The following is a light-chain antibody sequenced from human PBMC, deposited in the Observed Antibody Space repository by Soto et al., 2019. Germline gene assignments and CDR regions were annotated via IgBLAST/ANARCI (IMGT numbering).Light chain of an antibody. J-gene: IGKJ5*01. CDR3: QQYGSSPVT. CDR2: GAS. Sequence: EIVLTQSPGTLSLSPGERATLSCRASQSVSSSYLAWYQQKPGQAPRLLIYGASTRATSIPDRFSGSGSGISFIITMSRLEPEQFAVYYCQQYGSSPVTFGQVTRLEIK. V-gene: IGKV3-20*01. CDR1: QSVSSSY.